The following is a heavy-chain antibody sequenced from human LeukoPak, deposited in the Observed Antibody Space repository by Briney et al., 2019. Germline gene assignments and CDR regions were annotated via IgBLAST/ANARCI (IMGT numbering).Heavy chain of an antibody. CDR2: IYYSGSS. J-gene: IGHJ4*02. CDR1: GGSFSGYY. D-gene: IGHD3-22*01. CDR3: ARYDTSGYYFYSFDY. Sequence: PSETLSLTCAVYGGSFSGYYWSWIRQPPGKGLEWIGYIYYSGSSNYNPSLKSRVTISVDTSKNQFSLKLSSVTAADTAVYYCARYDTSGYYFYSFDYWGQGTLVTVSS. V-gene: IGHV4-59*01.